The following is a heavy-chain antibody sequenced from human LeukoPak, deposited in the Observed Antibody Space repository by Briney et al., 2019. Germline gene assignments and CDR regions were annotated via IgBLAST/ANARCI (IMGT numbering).Heavy chain of an antibody. V-gene: IGHV4-59*08. CDR2: IYYSGST. CDR3: ARPLSHGQEWLDP. J-gene: IGHJ5*02. D-gene: IGHD2/OR15-2a*01. CDR1: GGSVSSYS. Sequence: NPSERRSPTCTVSGGSVSSYSWSWIRQPPGKGLEWIGYIYYSGSTNYNPSLKSRVTISVDTSKNQFSLKLSSVTAADTAVYYCARPLSHGQEWLDPWGQGTLVTVSS.